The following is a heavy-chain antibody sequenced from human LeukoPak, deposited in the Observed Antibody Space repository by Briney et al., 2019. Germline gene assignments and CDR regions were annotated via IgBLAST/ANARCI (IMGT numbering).Heavy chain of an antibody. CDR2: INHSGST. J-gene: IGHJ4*02. Sequence: SETLSLTCAVYGGSFSGYYWSWIRQPPGKGLEWIGEINHSGSTNYNPSLKSRDTISVDTSKNQFSLKLSSVTAADTAVYYCARVHRYRYCSSTNCYEDYWGQGTLVTVSS. CDR3: ARVHRYRYCSSTNCYEDY. CDR1: GGSFSGYY. D-gene: IGHD2-2*01. V-gene: IGHV4-34*01.